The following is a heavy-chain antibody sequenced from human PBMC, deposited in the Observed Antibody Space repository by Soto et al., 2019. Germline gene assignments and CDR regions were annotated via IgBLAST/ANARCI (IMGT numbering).Heavy chain of an antibody. J-gene: IGHJ6*02. Sequence: QVQLVESGGGVVQPGRSLRLSCAASGFTFGSYGMYWVRQAPGKGLEWVAVISYDGSNKYYADSVKGRFTISRDNSKXXXXXXXXXXXXXXXXXXXXXXXXXXXXXSCYHYGMDVWGQGTTVT. CDR1: GFTFGSYG. V-gene: IGHV3-30*03. CDR3: XXXXXXXXXSCYHYGMDV. CDR2: ISYDGSNK. D-gene: IGHD1-1*01.